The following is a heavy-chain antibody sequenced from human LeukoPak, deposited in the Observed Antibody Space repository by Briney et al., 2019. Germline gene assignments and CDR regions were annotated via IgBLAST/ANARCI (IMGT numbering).Heavy chain of an antibody. D-gene: IGHD2-2*02. V-gene: IGHV4-34*01. J-gene: IGHJ5*02. CDR2: INHSGST. Sequence: SETLSLTCAVYGGSFSGYYWSWIRQPPGKGLEWIGEINHSGSTNYNPSLKSRVTISVDTSKNQFSLKLSSVTAADTAVYYCARGRTVVVPAAIHPRGRTNWFDPWGQGTLVTVSS. CDR3: ARGRTVVVPAAIHPRGRTNWFDP. CDR1: GGSFSGYY.